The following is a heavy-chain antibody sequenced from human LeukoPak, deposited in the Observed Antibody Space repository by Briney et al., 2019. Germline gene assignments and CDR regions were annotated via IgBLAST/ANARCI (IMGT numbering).Heavy chain of an antibody. V-gene: IGHV1-46*01. Sequence: ASVRVSCKASGYTFINYYLHWVRQAPGQGLEWMGIINPSSGGTSYAQKFQGRVTMTRATSTSTVYMELSSLRPEDTAVYYCARDPSYCGGDCYAFDIWGQGTMVTVSS. CDR2: INPSSGGT. J-gene: IGHJ3*02. D-gene: IGHD2-21*02. CDR3: ARDPSYCGGDCYAFDI. CDR1: GYTFINYY.